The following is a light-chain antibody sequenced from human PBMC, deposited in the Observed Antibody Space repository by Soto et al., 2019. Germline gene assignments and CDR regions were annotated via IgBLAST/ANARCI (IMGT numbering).Light chain of an antibody. V-gene: IGKV3-20*01. J-gene: IGKJ4*01. Sequence: EIVLTQSPGTLSLSPGARATLSCRASQSVSSSYLAWYQQKPGQAHRLLIYCASSRATGIPDRFSGSGSRTDFTLTISRLEPEDFALYYLQQDGSAPLTFGGGTKGEI. CDR1: QSVSSSY. CDR2: CAS. CDR3: QQDGSAPLT.